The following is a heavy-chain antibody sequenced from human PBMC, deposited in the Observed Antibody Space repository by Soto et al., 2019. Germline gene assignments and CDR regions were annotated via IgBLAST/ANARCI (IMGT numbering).Heavy chain of an antibody. D-gene: IGHD2-2*01. CDR2: IYYSGST. V-gene: IGHV4-59*01. CDR3: AGGYCSSTSCYATGAFDI. J-gene: IGHJ3*02. CDR1: GGSISSYY. Sequence: SETLSLTCAVSGGSISSYYWSWIRQPPGKGLEWIGYIYYSGSTNYNPSLKSRVTISVDTSKNQFSLKLSSVTAADTAVYYCAGGYCSSTSCYATGAFDIWGQGIMVTVSS.